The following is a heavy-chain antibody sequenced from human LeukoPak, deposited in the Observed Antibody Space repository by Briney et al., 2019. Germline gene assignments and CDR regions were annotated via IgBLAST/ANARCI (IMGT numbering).Heavy chain of an antibody. Sequence: GGSLRLSCAASGFSFSAYGVHWVRQAPGKGLEWVAVIWYDGSSKDYADSVKGRFTFSRDNSKNTLYLQMNSLTVEDTAVYYCARSQSSSLIDYWGLGTLVTVSS. CDR3: ARSQSSSLIDY. CDR2: IWYDGSSK. J-gene: IGHJ4*02. V-gene: IGHV3-33*01. D-gene: IGHD6-13*01. CDR1: GFSFSAYG.